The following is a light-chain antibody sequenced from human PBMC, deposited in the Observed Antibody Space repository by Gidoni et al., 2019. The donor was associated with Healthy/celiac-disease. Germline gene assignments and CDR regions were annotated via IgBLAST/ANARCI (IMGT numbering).Light chain of an antibody. CDR1: QSISSY. CDR3: QQSYSTPPT. CDR2: AAS. J-gene: IGKJ4*01. V-gene: IGKV1-39*01. Sequence: DIQMTQSPSSLSASVGDRVTITRRASQSISSYLNWYQQKPGKAPKLLIYAASSLQSGVPSRFSGSGSGTDLTLTISSLQPEDFATYYCQQSYSTPPTFGGGTKVEIK.